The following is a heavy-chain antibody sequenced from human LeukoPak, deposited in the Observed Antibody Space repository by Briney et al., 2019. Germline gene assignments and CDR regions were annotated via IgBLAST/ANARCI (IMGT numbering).Heavy chain of an antibody. J-gene: IGHJ4*02. D-gene: IGHD3-22*01. CDR1: GGSISSSGYY. CDR3: VTYYYDSSDYQDY. CDR2: IYTSGST. V-gene: IGHV4-61*02. Sequence: SQTLSLTCTVSGGSISSSGYYWSWIRQPAGKGLEWIGRIYTSGSTNYNPSLKSRLTISVDTSKNQFSLKLSSVTAADTAIYYCVTYYYDSSDYQDYWGQGTLVTVSS.